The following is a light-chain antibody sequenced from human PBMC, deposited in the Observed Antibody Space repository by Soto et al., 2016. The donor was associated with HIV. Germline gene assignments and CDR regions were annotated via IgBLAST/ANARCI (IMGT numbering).Light chain of an antibody. J-gene: IGKJ1*01. Sequence: DIRMTQSPSTLSASVGDSVTITCRASQSISSWLAWYQQKPGKAPKLLIYKASTLQSGVPSRFSGSGSGTEFTLTISSLQPDDFATYYCQQYNTYSPWTIGQGTKVDIK. CDR1: QSISSW. CDR2: KAS. V-gene: IGKV1-5*03. CDR3: QQYNTYSPWT.